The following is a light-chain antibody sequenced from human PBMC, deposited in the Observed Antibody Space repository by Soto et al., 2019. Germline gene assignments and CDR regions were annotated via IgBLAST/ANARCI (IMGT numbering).Light chain of an antibody. CDR3: FSYAGSYSVV. J-gene: IGLJ2*01. CDR2: DVG. Sequence: QSALTQPRSVSESPGQSVTISCTGTSSDVGGYNYVSWYQQHPGKAPKLMIYDVGKRPSRVPDRFSVSKSGNRASLTISGLQAVDEADYDCFSYAGSYSVVFGGWTKLTVL. V-gene: IGLV2-11*01. CDR1: SSDVGGYNY.